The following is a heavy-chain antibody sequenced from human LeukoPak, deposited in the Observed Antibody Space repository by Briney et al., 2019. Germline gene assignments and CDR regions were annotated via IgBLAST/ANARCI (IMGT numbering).Heavy chain of an antibody. Sequence: GGSLRLSCAASGFTFSNYWMTWVRQAPGKGLEWVASIKQDGSEKYYVDSVKGRFTFSRDNAKNSLYLQMNTLRADDTAVYYCARDGFGTGSNWGQGTLVTVSS. J-gene: IGHJ4*02. D-gene: IGHD3-16*01. V-gene: IGHV3-7*03. CDR1: GFTFSNYW. CDR2: IKQDGSEK. CDR3: ARDGFGTGSN.